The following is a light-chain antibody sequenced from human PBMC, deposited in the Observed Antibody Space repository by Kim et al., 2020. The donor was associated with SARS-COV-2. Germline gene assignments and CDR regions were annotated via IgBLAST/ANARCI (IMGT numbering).Light chain of an antibody. CDR1: QSLDDW. CDR2: MTS. CDR3: QQYRYYSYT. V-gene: IGKV1-5*03. J-gene: IGKJ3*01. Sequence: MTQSPSTLSANGGDRVIITCRASQSLDDWLAWYQHKPGKAPKLLIYMTSNLESGVPSRFSGSGFGTEFTLTISSLQPDDFATYYCQQYRYYSYTFGPGTKVDIK.